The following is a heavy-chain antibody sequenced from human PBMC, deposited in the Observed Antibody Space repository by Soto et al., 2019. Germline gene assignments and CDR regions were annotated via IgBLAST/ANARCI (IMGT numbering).Heavy chain of an antibody. CDR3: GRDLATIFGGAY. CDR2: ISYDGSYK. Sequence: GGSLRLSCAASGFTFSSYGMHWVRQAPGKGLEWVALISYDGSYKYYADSVQGRFTISRDNSKNTLYLQMDSLYTGDTAVYYCGRDLATIFGGAYWGQGTLVTVSS. J-gene: IGHJ4*02. CDR1: GFTFSSYG. V-gene: IGHV3-30*03. D-gene: IGHD3-3*01.